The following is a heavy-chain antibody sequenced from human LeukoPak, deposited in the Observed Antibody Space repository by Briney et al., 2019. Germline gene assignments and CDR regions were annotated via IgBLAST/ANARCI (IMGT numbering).Heavy chain of an antibody. Sequence: SETLSLTCTVSGGSISSSSYYWGWIRQPPGKGLEWIGYIYYSGSTKYNPSLKSRVTMSVDTSKNQFSLKLSSVTAADTAVYYCARGKYGDYVDFDYWGQGTLVTVSS. V-gene: IGHV4-61*05. CDR2: IYYSGST. CDR3: ARGKYGDYVDFDY. J-gene: IGHJ4*02. D-gene: IGHD4-17*01. CDR1: GGSISSSSYY.